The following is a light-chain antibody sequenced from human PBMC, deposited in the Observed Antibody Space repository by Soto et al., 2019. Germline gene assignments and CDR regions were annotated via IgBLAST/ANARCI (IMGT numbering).Light chain of an antibody. CDR3: ATWDDSLQTYV. J-gene: IGLJ1*01. Sequence: QSVLTQPPSASGAPGQRVTISCSGSSSNIGTNTITWYQQLPGTAPRLLVYSNDQRPSGVPDRFSGSVSGTSASLAISGLQSDDESHYYCATWDDSLQTYVFGTGTKLTVL. V-gene: IGLV1-44*01. CDR2: SND. CDR1: SSNIGTNT.